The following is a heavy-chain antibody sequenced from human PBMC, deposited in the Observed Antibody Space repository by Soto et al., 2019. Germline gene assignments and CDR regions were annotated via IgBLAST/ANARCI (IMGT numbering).Heavy chain of an antibody. V-gene: IGHV3-15*07. CDR1: GLPISNAW. CDR2: IKTKGEGGPT. CDR3: TTGSVEGV. Sequence: EVQLVESGGGFIQPGGSLRLSCAASGLPISNAWMNWVRQAPGKGLEWVGRIKTKGEGGPTDYAAAVKGRFTVSRDDSQNTLQLQMSSLTTADTAVYYCTTGSVEGVWGQGTTVTVSS. D-gene: IGHD2-15*01. J-gene: IGHJ6*02.